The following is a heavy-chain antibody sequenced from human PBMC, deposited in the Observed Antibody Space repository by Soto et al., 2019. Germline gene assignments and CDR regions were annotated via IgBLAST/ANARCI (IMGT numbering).Heavy chain of an antibody. J-gene: IGHJ4*02. Sequence: ASVKVSCKASGYTFTNYGISWVRQAPGQGLEWMGWIGAYNGNTNYAQKYQGRVTMTTDTSTSTAYMELRSLRSDDTAVYYCAREGSVVGADYWGQGTLVTVSS. D-gene: IGHD1-26*01. CDR3: AREGSVVGADY. CDR2: IGAYNGNT. V-gene: IGHV1-18*01. CDR1: GYTFTNYG.